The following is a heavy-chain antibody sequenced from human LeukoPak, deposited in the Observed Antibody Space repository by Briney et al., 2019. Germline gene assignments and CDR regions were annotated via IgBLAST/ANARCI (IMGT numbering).Heavy chain of an antibody. CDR3: ARDREYYDSSGYDDRTFDY. D-gene: IGHD3-22*01. J-gene: IGHJ4*02. Sequence: ASVKVSCKASGYTFTGYYMHWVPQAPGQALEWMGWLTPNSGGTNYAQKFQGRVTMTRDTSISTAYMELSRLRSDDTAVYYCARDREYYDSSGYDDRTFDYRGQGTLVTVSS. CDR1: GYTFTGYY. V-gene: IGHV1-2*02. CDR2: LTPNSGGT.